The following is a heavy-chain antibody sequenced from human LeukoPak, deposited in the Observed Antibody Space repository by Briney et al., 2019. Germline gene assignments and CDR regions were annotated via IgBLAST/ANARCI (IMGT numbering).Heavy chain of an antibody. CDR3: ARTYRGYSYGPFDY. V-gene: IGHV4-59*01. Sequence: SETLSLTGTVSGGSISSYYWSWIRQPPGKGLEWIGNIYYSGSTNYNPSLKSRVTISVDTSKNQFSLKLSSVTAADTAVYYCARTYRGYSYGPFDYWGQGTLVTVSS. CDR1: GGSISSYY. J-gene: IGHJ4*02. CDR2: IYYSGST. D-gene: IGHD5-18*01.